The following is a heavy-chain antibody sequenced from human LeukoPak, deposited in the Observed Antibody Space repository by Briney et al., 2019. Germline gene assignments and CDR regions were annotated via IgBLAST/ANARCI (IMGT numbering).Heavy chain of an antibody. CDR1: GYAFTSYG. J-gene: IGHJ5*02. V-gene: IGHV1-18*01. CDR2: ISAYNGNT. Sequence: ASVKVSCKASGYAFTSYGISWVRQAPGQGLEWMGWISAYNGNTNYAQKLQGRVTMTTDTSTSTAYMKLRSLRSDDTAVYYCAREVFPSSWFDPWGQGTLVTVSS. D-gene: IGHD2-21*01. CDR3: AREVFPSSWFDP.